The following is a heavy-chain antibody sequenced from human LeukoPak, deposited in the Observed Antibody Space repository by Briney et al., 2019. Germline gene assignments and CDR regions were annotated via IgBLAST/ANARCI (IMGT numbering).Heavy chain of an antibody. J-gene: IGHJ3*02. D-gene: IGHD4-11*01. CDR3: ARRDEYTNYGFDI. Sequence: GGSLRLSCAASGITFSSYGMHWVRQAPGKGLEWVTFIRYDGSNKYNADSVKGRFTTSRDNSKNTLYLQMDSLRAEDTAVYYCARRDEYTNYGFDIWGQGTMVTVSS. V-gene: IGHV3-30*02. CDR1: GITFSSYG. CDR2: IRYDGSNK.